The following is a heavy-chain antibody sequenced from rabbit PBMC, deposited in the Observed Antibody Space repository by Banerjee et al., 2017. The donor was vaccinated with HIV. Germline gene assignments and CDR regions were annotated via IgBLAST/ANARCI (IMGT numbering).Heavy chain of an antibody. CDR2: IYAGGSGDT. D-gene: IGHD4-1*01. V-gene: IGHV1S45*01. Sequence: QEQLEESGGGLVKPEGSLTLSCTASGFSFSPTYNMYWVRQAPGKGLEWIGTIYAGGSGDTHYASWAKGRFTISKTSSTTVTLQMTSLTAADTATYFCARDLAGVIGWNFGLWGQVTLVTVS. CDR3: ARDLAGVIGWNFGL. CDR1: GFSFSPTYN. J-gene: IGHJ3*01.